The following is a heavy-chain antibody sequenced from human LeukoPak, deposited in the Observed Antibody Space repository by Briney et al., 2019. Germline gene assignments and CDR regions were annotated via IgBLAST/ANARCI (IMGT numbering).Heavy chain of an antibody. Sequence: GGSLRLSCAASGFTFSDYYMSWIRQAPGKGLEWVSYISSSGSTIYYADSVKGRFTISRDNAKNSLYLQMNSLRAEDTAVYYCARVSLYDFWSGYYESYYYYGMDVWGQGTTVTVSS. D-gene: IGHD3-3*01. J-gene: IGHJ6*02. CDR3: ARVSLYDFWSGYYESYYYYGMDV. CDR2: ISSSGSTI. V-gene: IGHV3-11*01. CDR1: GFTFSDYY.